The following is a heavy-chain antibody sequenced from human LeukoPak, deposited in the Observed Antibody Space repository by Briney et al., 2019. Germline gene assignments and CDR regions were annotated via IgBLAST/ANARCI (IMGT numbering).Heavy chain of an antibody. CDR3: AKSLYYYGSGSYSSIDY. CDR1: GFTFSSYG. D-gene: IGHD3-10*01. V-gene: IGHV3-30*18. CDR2: ISYDGSNK. Sequence: GRSLRLSCAASGFTFSSYGMHWARQAPGKGLEWVAVISYDGSNKYYADSVKGRFTISRDNSKNTLYLQMNSLRAEDTAVYYCAKSLYYYGSGSYSSIDYWGQGTLVTVSS. J-gene: IGHJ4*02.